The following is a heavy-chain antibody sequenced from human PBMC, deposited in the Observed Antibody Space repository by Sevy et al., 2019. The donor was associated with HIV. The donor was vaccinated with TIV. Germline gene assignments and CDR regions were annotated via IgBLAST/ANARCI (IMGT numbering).Heavy chain of an antibody. V-gene: IGHV4-34*01. Sequence: SETLSLTCAVHGGSFSGYYWNWIRQPPGKGLEWIGEINHSGSNNYNPSLKSRVTISVDPSKNQFSLKLSSVTAADTAVYYCARSPPIVVVPGAPSWFDPWGQGTLVTVSS. CDR1: GGSFSGYY. CDR3: ARSPPIVVVPGAPSWFDP. D-gene: IGHD2-2*01. J-gene: IGHJ5*02. CDR2: INHSGSN.